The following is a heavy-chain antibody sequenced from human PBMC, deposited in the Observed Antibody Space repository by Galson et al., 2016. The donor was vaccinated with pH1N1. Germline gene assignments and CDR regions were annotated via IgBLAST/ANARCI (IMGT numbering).Heavy chain of an antibody. J-gene: IGHJ4*02. CDR2: ISYDGTHY. D-gene: IGHD4-23*01. Sequence: SLRLSCAASGFTFSSYSMHWVRQAPGKGLEWLAVISYDGTHYDYADSVKGRITISRDNSRNTLDVQMNSLRTEDTAVYYCARERTSVVARFLDYWGQGTLVTVSS. CDR3: ARERTSVVARFLDY. V-gene: IGHV3-30*04. CDR1: GFTFSSYS.